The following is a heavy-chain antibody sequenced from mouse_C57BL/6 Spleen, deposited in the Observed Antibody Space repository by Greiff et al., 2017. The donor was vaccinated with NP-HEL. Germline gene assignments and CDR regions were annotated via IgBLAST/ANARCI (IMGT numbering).Heavy chain of an antibody. D-gene: IGHD2-4*01. Sequence: ESGPGLVKPSQSLSLTCSVTGYSITSGYYWNWIRQFPGNKLEWMGYISYDGSNNYNPSLKNRISITRDTSKNQFFLKLNSVTTEDTATYYCARDWGYDYAYYAMDYWGQGTSVTVSS. J-gene: IGHJ4*01. CDR3: ARDWGYDYAYYAMDY. CDR2: ISYDGSN. V-gene: IGHV3-6*01. CDR1: GYSITSGYY.